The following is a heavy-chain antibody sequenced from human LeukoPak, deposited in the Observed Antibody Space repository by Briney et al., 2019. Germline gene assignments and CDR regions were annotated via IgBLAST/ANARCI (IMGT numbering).Heavy chain of an antibody. J-gene: IGHJ4*02. CDR2: IKQDGSEK. V-gene: IGHV3-7*03. CDR3: ARDSSIPY. D-gene: IGHD2-2*02. Sequence: PGGSLRLSCAASGFTFSNYAMSWVRQAPGKGLEWVANIKQDGSEKYYVDSVKGRFAISRDNAKNSLYLQMNSLRAEDTAMYYCARDSSIPYWGQGTLVTVSS. CDR1: GFTFSNYA.